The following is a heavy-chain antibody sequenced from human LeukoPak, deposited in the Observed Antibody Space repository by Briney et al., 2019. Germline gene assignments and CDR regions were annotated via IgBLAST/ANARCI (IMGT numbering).Heavy chain of an antibody. CDR1: AYTFSSYL. CDR2: IDPSGGST. V-gene: IGHV1-46*01. J-gene: IGHJ5*02. Sequence: ASVKVSCKASAYTFSSYLMHWVRQAPGQGLEWMGIIDPSGGSTDYAQKIQGRVTMTRDTSTNTVYMELSSLRSEDTAVYFCARDLGLRGVTNWFGPWGQGTLVTVSS. CDR3: ARDLGLRGVTNWFGP. D-gene: IGHD3-10*01.